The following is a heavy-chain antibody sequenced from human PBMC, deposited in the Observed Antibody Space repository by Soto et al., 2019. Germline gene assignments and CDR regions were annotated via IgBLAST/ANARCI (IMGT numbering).Heavy chain of an antibody. Sequence: EVQLVESGGGLVKPGGSLRLSCAASGFTFGTFTMSWVRQAPGKGLEWVSPIGTTSTYIYYADSVRGRFTISRDNAKNSLYLQMNSLRAEDTAVYFCARVMCGDCSSYYYYSMDVWGQGTTVTVSS. D-gene: IGHD2-21*02. CDR2: IGTTSTYI. CDR3: ARVMCGDCSSYYYYSMDV. CDR1: GFTFGTFT. J-gene: IGHJ6*02. V-gene: IGHV3-21*01.